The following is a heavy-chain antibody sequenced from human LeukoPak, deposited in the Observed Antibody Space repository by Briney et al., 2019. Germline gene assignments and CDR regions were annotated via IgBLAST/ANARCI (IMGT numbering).Heavy chain of an antibody. Sequence: ASVKVSCKASGYTFTGYYMHWVRQAPGQGLEWMGWINPNSGGTNYAQKFQGRVTMTRDTSISTAYMELSRPRSDDTAVYYCARELEGYYYDLDYWGKGTLVTVSS. J-gene: IGHJ4*02. V-gene: IGHV1-2*02. CDR1: GYTFTGYY. D-gene: IGHD3-22*01. CDR2: INPNSGGT. CDR3: ARELEGYYYDLDY.